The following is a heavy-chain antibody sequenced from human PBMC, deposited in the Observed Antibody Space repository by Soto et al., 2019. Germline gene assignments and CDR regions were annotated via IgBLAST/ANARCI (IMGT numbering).Heavy chain of an antibody. V-gene: IGHV3-74*01. CDR1: GLSFSSHC. CDR2: IGPDGSNI. D-gene: IGHD1-1*01. CDR3: VRDNNWSFDY. Sequence: PGVSLRRSCSPSGLSFSSHCMHLGRQAPGKGLVGVSHIGPDGSNIWEADSVQGRFTISRDNARNRLYLQMNSLRDEDTAIYYCVRDNNWSFDYWGQGTLVSVSS. J-gene: IGHJ4*02.